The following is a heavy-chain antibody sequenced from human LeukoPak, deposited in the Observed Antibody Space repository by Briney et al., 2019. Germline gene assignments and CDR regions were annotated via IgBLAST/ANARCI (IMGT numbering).Heavy chain of an antibody. CDR2: IKQDGSEK. Sequence: GGSLRLSCAASEFTFAIYWMSWVRRSPGKGLEWVANIKQDGSEKYYADSVKGRFTISRDNAKNSLYLQMNSLRAEDSAVYYCASQLERRQGWFDPWGQGTLVTVPS. D-gene: IGHD1-1*01. CDR1: EFTFAIYW. V-gene: IGHV3-7*01. J-gene: IGHJ5*02. CDR3: ASQLERRQGWFDP.